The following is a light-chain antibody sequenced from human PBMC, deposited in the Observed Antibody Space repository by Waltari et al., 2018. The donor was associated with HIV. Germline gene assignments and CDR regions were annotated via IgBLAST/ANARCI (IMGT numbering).Light chain of an antibody. Sequence: IMMTQSPATLSVSPGERVTLSCRASQHINNDLAWYQQNLGQAPRLLIYAASTRAPGVPARFSGSGSGTEFTLTISSRQAEDFADYYCQQYNNWPPGSFGQGTKVEV. CDR1: QHINND. J-gene: IGKJ1*01. CDR2: AAS. V-gene: IGKV3-15*01. CDR3: QQYNNWPPGS.